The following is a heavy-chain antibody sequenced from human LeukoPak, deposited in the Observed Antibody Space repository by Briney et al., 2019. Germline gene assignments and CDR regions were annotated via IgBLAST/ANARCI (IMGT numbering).Heavy chain of an antibody. J-gene: IGHJ5*02. Sequence: GGSLRLSCAASGFTFDDYTMHWVRQAPGKGLEWVSLVSWDGGSTYYADSVKGRFTISRDNSKYSLYLQMNSLRTEDTALYYCAKDSGYCSSTSCSTYNWFDPWGQGTLVTVSS. CDR1: GFTFDDYT. CDR3: AKDSGYCSSTSCSTYNWFDP. CDR2: VSWDGGST. V-gene: IGHV3-43*01. D-gene: IGHD2-2*01.